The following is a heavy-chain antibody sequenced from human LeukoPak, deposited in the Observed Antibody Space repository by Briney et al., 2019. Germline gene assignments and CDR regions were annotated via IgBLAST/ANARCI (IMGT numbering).Heavy chain of an antibody. CDR3: ARGIMITFGGVIVPYYFDY. J-gene: IGHJ4*02. CDR1: GGSISSGGYY. Sequence: SQTLSLTCTVSGGSISSGGYYWSWIRQHPGKGLEWIGYIYYSGSTYYNPSLKSRVTISVDTSKNQFSLKLSSVTAADTAVYYCARGIMITFGGVIVPYYFDYWGQGILVTVSS. CDR2: IYYSGST. D-gene: IGHD3-16*02. V-gene: IGHV4-31*03.